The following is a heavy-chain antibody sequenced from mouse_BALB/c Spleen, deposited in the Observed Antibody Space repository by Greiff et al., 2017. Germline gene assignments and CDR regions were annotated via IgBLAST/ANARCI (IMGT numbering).Heavy chain of an antibody. J-gene: IGHJ1*01. CDR3: ARSGYGNYPNWYFDV. CDR1: GYTFTSYV. CDR2: INPYNDGT. Sequence: VQLQQSGPELVKPGASVKMSCKASGYTFTSYVMHWVKQKPGQGLEWIGYINPYNDGTKYNEKFKGKATLTSDKSSSTAYMELSSLTSEDSAVYYCARSGYGNYPNWYFDVWGAGTTVTVSS. V-gene: IGHV1-14*01. D-gene: IGHD2-1*01.